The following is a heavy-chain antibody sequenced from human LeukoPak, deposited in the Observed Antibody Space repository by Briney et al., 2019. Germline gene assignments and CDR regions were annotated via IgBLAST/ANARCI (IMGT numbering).Heavy chain of an antibody. J-gene: IGHJ6*02. D-gene: IGHD3-10*01. Sequence: GESLKISCKGSGYSFPNFWIGWVRQMPGKGLEWMGIIYPGDSETTYSPPFQGQVTISADKSISTAYLQWSSLKASDTAMYYCARRARGSGRYQKFYYQYHGMDVWGQGTTVTVSS. CDR2: IYPGDSET. CDR3: ARRARGSGRYQKFYYQYHGMDV. V-gene: IGHV5-51*01. CDR1: GYSFPNFW.